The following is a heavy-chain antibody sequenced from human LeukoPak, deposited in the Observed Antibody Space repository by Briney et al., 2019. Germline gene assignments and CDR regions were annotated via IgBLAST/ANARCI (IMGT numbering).Heavy chain of an antibody. CDR2: IYYSGST. V-gene: IGHV4-59*01. J-gene: IGHJ6*03. CDR3: ARTYYYGSGSYFDYYYYYMDV. CDR1: GDSISSYY. D-gene: IGHD3-10*01. Sequence: PSETLSLTCTVSGDSISSYYWSWIRQPPGKGLEWIGYIYYSGSTNYNPSLKSRVTISVDTSKNQFSLKLSSVTAADTAVYYCARTYYYGSGSYFDYYYYYMDVWGKGTTVTISS.